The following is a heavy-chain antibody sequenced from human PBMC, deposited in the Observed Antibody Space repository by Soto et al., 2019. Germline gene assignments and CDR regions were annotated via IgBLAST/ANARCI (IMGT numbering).Heavy chain of an antibody. CDR2: ISYDGSNK. CDR1: GFTFSSYG. V-gene: IGHV3-30*18. CDR3: AKDPSSIAARRYYYYYMDV. D-gene: IGHD6-6*01. Sequence: GGSLRLSCAASGFTFSSYGMHWVCQAPGKGLEWVAVISYDGSNKYYADSVKGRFTISRDNSKNTLYLQMNSLRAEDTAVYYCAKDPSSIAARRYYYYYMDVWGKGTTVTVSS. J-gene: IGHJ6*03.